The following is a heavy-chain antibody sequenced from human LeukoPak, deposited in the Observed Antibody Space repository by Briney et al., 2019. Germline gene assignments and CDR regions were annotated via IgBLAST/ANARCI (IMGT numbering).Heavy chain of an antibody. CDR3: ARDPAGWELPLDY. Sequence: GGSLRLSCAASGFILSGYWMHWVRQAPGKGLVWASGINSDGSTTSYADSVKGRFTISRDNAKNTLYLQVNSLRAEDTAVYYCARDPAGWELPLDYWGQGTLVTVSS. V-gene: IGHV3-74*01. J-gene: IGHJ4*02. D-gene: IGHD3-10*01. CDR2: INSDGSTT. CDR1: GFILSGYW.